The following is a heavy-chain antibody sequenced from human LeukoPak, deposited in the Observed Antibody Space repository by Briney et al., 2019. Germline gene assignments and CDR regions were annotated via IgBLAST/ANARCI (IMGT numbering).Heavy chain of an antibody. Sequence: PGGSLRLSCAASGFTFSSYGMHWVRQAPGKGLEWMAVISYDGNNKYYADSVKGRFTISRDNSKNTLYLQFDSLRAENTAVYYCAKDRLGTLDAFDIWGQGTMVTVSS. CDR3: AKDRLGTLDAFDI. D-gene: IGHD3-9*01. CDR2: ISYDGNNK. CDR1: GFTFSSYG. J-gene: IGHJ3*02. V-gene: IGHV3-30*18.